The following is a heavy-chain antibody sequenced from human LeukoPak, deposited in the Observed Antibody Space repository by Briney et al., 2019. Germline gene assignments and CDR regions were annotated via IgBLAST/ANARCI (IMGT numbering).Heavy chain of an antibody. CDR1: GFTFSTYE. J-gene: IGHJ4*02. CDR2: INSRGNTK. V-gene: IGHV3-48*03. Sequence: GGSLRLSCAASGFTFSTYEMNWVCQAPGKGLEWVSYINSRGNTKHYSDSVKGRFTVSRDNAKNSLYLQMNSLRAEDTAMYYCARDQNWSPDWWGQGTLVTVSS. CDR3: ARDQNWSPDW. D-gene: IGHD1-1*01.